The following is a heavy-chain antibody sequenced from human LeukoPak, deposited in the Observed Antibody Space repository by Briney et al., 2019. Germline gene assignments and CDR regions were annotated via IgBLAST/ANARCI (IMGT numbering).Heavy chain of an antibody. J-gene: IGHJ4*02. Sequence: GGSLRLSCAASGFTFSSNAMSWVRQAPGKGLEWVSSITVNGDSTYYADSVKGRFTISRDNSKNTLYLHMSSPRAEDTAVYYCAKVYCISSSCYFSTSDYWGQGTLVTVSS. CDR1: GFTFSSNA. D-gene: IGHD2-2*01. V-gene: IGHV3-23*01. CDR3: AKVYCISSSCYFSTSDY. CDR2: ITVNGDST.